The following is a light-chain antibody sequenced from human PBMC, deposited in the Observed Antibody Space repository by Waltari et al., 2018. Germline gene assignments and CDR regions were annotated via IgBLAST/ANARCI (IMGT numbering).Light chain of an antibody. CDR2: VNSDGSH. V-gene: IGLV4-69*01. J-gene: IGLJ3*02. Sequence: QLVLTQSPSASASLGASVKLTCTLSSGHSSNVIAWLPQQPETGPRYLMKVNSDGSHNKGDEIPDRFSGSSSGAERYLTISSLQSEDEADYYCQTGGHGTWVFGGGTKLTVL. CDR3: QTGGHGTWV. CDR1: SGHSSNV.